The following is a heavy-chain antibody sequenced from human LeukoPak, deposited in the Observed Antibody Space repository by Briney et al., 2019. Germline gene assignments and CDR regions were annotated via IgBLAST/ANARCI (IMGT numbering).Heavy chain of an antibody. Sequence: PSETLSLTYTVSGGSISSYYWSWIRQPPGKGLEWIGYIYYSGSTNYNPSLKSRVTISVDTSKNQFSLKLSSVTAADTAVYYCATTTIRLGYWGQGTLVTVSS. J-gene: IGHJ4*02. D-gene: IGHD5-12*01. V-gene: IGHV4-59*01. CDR1: GGSISSYY. CDR2: IYYSGST. CDR3: ATTTIRLGY.